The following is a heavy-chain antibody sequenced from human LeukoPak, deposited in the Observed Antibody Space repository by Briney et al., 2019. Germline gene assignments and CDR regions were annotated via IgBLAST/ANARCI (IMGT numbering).Heavy chain of an antibody. J-gene: IGHJ6*03. CDR1: GYTFTSYG. Sequence: GASVKVSCKASGYTFTSYGISWVRQAPGQGLEWMVWISAYNGNTNYAQKLQGRVTMTTDTSTSTAYMELRSLRSDDTAVYYCARRVYYGSGSPHLYYYMDVWGKGTTVTISS. CDR3: ARRVYYGSGSPHLYYYMDV. D-gene: IGHD3-10*01. CDR2: ISAYNGNT. V-gene: IGHV1-18*01.